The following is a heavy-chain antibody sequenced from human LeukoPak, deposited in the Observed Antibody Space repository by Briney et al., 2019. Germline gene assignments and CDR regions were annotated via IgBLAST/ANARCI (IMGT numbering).Heavy chain of an antibody. CDR1: GFTFSSYE. Sequence: GGSLRLSCAASGFTFSSYEMNWVRQAPGKGLEWVSYISSSGSTKHYADSVKGRLTISRDNAKNSLYLQVNSLRAEDTAVYFCTTTIASAATYWGQGTLVTVSS. J-gene: IGHJ4*02. CDR2: ISSSGSTK. V-gene: IGHV3-48*03. D-gene: IGHD6-25*01. CDR3: TTTIASAATY.